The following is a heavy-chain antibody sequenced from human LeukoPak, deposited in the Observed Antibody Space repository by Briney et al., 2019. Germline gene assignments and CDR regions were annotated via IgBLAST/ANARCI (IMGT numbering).Heavy chain of an antibody. CDR3: ARPGSITGTPHFDY. Sequence: PGGSLRLSCAASGFTVSSNYMSWVRQAPGKGLEWVSAISGSGGSTYYADSVKGRFTISRDNSKNTLYLQMNSLRAEDTAVYYCARPGSITGTPHFDYWGQGTLVTVSS. V-gene: IGHV3-23*01. CDR1: GFTVSSNY. J-gene: IGHJ4*02. CDR2: ISGSGGST. D-gene: IGHD1-20*01.